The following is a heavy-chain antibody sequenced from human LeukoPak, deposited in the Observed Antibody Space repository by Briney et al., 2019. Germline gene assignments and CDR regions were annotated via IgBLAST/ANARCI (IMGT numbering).Heavy chain of an antibody. D-gene: IGHD3-3*01. J-gene: IGHJ3*02. CDR1: GGSISSYY. CDR2: IYTSGST. Sequence: SETLSLTCTVSGGSISSYYWSWIRQPAGKGLEWIGRIYTSGSTNYNPSLKSRVTMSVDTSKNQFSLKLSSVTAADTAVYYCAREQDYDFWRGLRGAFDIWGQGTMVTVSS. V-gene: IGHV4-4*07. CDR3: AREQDYDFWRGLRGAFDI.